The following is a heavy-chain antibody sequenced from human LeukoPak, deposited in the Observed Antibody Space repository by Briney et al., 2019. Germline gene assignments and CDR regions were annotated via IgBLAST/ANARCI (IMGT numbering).Heavy chain of an antibody. CDR2: IRQDGSDK. CDR1: GFTLSAYW. J-gene: IGHJ4*02. V-gene: IGHV3-7*01. CDR3: TRDGGSAMPFDY. D-gene: IGHD2-2*01. Sequence: GGSLRLSCAASGFTLSAYWMSWVRQAPGKGLEWVANIRQDGSDKYYVDSVKGRFTISRDNAKNSLYLQMNSLRAEDTAVYYCTRDGGSAMPFDYWGQGTLVTVSS.